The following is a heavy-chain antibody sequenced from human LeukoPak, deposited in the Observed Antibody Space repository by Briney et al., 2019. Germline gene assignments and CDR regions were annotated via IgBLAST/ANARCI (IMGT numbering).Heavy chain of an antibody. CDR2: IYYSGST. CDR1: GGSISSSSYY. V-gene: IGHV4-39*07. CDR3: AGDRIVAAAVTVWFDP. J-gene: IGHJ5*02. D-gene: IGHD6-13*01. Sequence: SETLSLTCTVSGGSISSSSYYWGWIRQPPGKGLEWIGSIYYSGSTYYNPSLKSRVTISVDTSKNQFSLKLSSVTAADTAVYYCAGDRIVAAAVTVWFDPWGQGTLVTVSS.